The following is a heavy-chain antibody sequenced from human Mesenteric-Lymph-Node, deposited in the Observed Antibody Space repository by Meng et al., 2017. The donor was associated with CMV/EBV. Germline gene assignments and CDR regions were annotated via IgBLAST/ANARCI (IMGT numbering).Heavy chain of an antibody. CDR1: GFTFSSYG. D-gene: IGHD6-13*01. Sequence: GESLKISCAASGFTFSSYGMHWVRQAPGKGLEWVAFIRYDGSNKYYADSVKGRFTISRDNAKNSLYLQMNSLRAEDTAVYYCARGPDSSRYYGMDVWGQGTTVTVSS. CDR2: IRYDGSNK. V-gene: IGHV3-30*02. J-gene: IGHJ6*02. CDR3: ARGPDSSRYYGMDV.